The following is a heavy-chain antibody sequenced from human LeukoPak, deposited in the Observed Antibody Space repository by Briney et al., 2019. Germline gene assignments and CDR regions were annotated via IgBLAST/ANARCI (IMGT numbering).Heavy chain of an antibody. CDR2: INTDGSST. D-gene: IGHD3-16*01. CDR3: ARAMITGSRYAFDI. J-gene: IGHJ3*02. CDR1: GFTFSTYW. Sequence: GGSLTLSCAASGFTFSTYWMHWVRQAPGKGLVWVLRINTDGSSTNYADSVKGRFTISRDNAKNTLYLQMNSLRVEDTAVYYCARAMITGSRYAFDIWGQGTMVTVSS. V-gene: IGHV3-74*01.